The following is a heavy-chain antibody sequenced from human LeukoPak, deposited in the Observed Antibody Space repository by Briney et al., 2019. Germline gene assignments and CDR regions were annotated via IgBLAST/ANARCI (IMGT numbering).Heavy chain of an antibody. J-gene: IGHJ3*02. V-gene: IGHV4-59*01. CDR3: ASARDYSDSSGAFDI. CDR2: MYYIGST. Sequence: SETLSLTCTVSGGSISGCYWSWLRQPPGKGLEWIGYMYYIGSTNYNPSLKSRVTILVDTSKKQFSLKLSSVTAADTAVYYCASARDYSDSSGAFDIWGQGTMVTVSS. D-gene: IGHD3-22*01. CDR1: GGSISGCY.